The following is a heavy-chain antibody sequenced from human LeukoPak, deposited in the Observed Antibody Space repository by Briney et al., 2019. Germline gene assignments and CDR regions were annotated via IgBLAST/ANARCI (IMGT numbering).Heavy chain of an antibody. CDR1: GFSFSSYA. D-gene: IGHD2-21*02. CDR3: ARELGVVTTITGHY. J-gene: IGHJ4*02. V-gene: IGHV3-30-3*01. CDR2: ISYDGSNK. Sequence: GGSLRLSCAASGFSFSSYAMHWVRQAPGKGLEWVAPISYDGSNKYYADSVKGRFTISRDNSKNTLYLQMNSLRAGDTAVYYCARELGVVTTITGHYWGQGTLVTVSS.